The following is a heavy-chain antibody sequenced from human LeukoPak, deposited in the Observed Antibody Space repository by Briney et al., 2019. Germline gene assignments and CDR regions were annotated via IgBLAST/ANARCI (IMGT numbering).Heavy chain of an antibody. Sequence: GRSLRLSCAAPGFTFSSYGMHWVRQAPGKGLEWVAVIWYDGSNKYYADSVKGRFTISRDNSKNTLYLQMNSLRAEDTAVYYCAKGNDFWSGYLDYWGQGTLVTVSS. V-gene: IGHV3-33*06. CDR1: GFTFSSYG. CDR2: IWYDGSNK. CDR3: AKGNDFWSGYLDY. J-gene: IGHJ4*02. D-gene: IGHD3-3*01.